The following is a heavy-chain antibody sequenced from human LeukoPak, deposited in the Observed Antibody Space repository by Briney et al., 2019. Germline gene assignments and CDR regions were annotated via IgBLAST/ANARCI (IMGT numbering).Heavy chain of an antibody. V-gene: IGHV3-30*04. Sequence: GGSLRLSCAASGFTFSSYAMHWVRQAPGKGLEWVALISYDGSNKYYADSVKGRLTISRDNSKNTLYLQMNSLRAEDTAVYYCARDFTMVRGVILDHWGQGTLVTVSS. J-gene: IGHJ4*02. D-gene: IGHD3-10*01. CDR3: ARDFTMVRGVILDH. CDR1: GFTFSSYA. CDR2: ISYDGSNK.